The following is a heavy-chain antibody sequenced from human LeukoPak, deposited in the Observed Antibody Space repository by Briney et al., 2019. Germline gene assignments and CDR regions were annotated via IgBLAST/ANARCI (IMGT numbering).Heavy chain of an antibody. CDR2: ISRSGSTK. CDR3: AKGAIAALNAYFDY. D-gene: IGHD2-15*01. J-gene: IGHJ4*02. V-gene: IGHV3-11*01. Sequence: PGGSLRLSCAASGFTFSDYNMRWIRQAPGKGLEWVSSISRSGSTKYYADSVKGRFTISRDNAKNSLFLQMNSLRAEDTAVYYCAKGAIAALNAYFDYWGQGTLVTVSS. CDR1: GFTFSDYN.